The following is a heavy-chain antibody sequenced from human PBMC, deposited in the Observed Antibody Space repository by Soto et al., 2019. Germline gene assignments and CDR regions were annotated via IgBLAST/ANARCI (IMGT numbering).Heavy chain of an antibody. CDR3: AKDTYYYDRSGYYTYDY. D-gene: IGHD3-22*01. J-gene: IGHJ4*02. CDR1: GFTFSTYG. V-gene: IGHV3-30*02. Sequence: GGSLRLSCTTSGFTFSTYGFHWVRQAPGKGLEWVAVIWYDGSNKYYADSVKGRFTISRDDSKNTLDLQMNSLRAEDTAVYYCAKDTYYYDRSGYYTYDYWGQGTQVTVSS. CDR2: IWYDGSNK.